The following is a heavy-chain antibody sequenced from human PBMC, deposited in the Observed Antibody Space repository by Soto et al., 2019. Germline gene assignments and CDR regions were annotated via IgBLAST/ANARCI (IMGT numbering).Heavy chain of an antibody. CDR1: GFSLSTSGMC. J-gene: IGHJ4*02. CDR3: ARIGNGNCDEFDY. D-gene: IGHD2-8*01. V-gene: IGHV2-70*01. Sequence: SGPMLVNPTQTLTLTCTFSGFSLSTSGMCVSWIRQPPGKALEWLALICWDDDKYYSTSLNTRHTISKDTSKNQVVLTMTNMGPVDSYRAYCARIGNGNCDEFDYWGQGTLVPVS. CDR2: ICWDDDK.